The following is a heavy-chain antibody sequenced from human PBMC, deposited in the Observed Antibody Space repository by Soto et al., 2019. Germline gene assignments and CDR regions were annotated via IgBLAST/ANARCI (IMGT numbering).Heavy chain of an antibody. J-gene: IGHJ6*02. CDR1: GVSISRADFY. Sequence: QVRLQESGPGLVKPSQTLSLTCSVSGVSISRADFYWRWIRQPPGKALEWLGDMSYRGSTSSNPSLQSGITMPPDTSRNHFSRTLTSATAADTAVYCCARGTRDDSGTSRAGYGLDGWGQGTAVSVSS. CDR3: ARGTRDDSGTSRAGYGLDG. CDR2: MSYRGST. D-gene: IGHD6-19*01. V-gene: IGHV4-30-4*01.